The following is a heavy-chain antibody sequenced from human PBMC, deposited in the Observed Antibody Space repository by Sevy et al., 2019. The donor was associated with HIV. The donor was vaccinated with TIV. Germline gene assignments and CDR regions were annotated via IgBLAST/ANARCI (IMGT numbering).Heavy chain of an antibody. CDR1: GFTFRTHW. D-gene: IGHD3-10*01. J-gene: IGHJ6*04. CDR3: ARGEGTIVGEFFYYYMDV. CDR2: INSDGTET. V-gene: IGHV3-74*01. Sequence: GGSLRLSCAASGFTFRTHWMHWVRHAPGKGLMWVSRINSDGTETSYADSVKGRFTISTDYAKKTLFLQMSNLRGDDTAVYYCARGEGTIVGEFFYYYMDVWGKGTTVTVSS.